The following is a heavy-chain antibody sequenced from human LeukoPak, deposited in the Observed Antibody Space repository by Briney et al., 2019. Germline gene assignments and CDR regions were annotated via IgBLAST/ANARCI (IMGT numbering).Heavy chain of an antibody. D-gene: IGHD3-22*01. CDR1: GFTFSDYA. CDR2: VTGSGGNT. V-gene: IGHV3-23*01. Sequence: PGGSLRLSCAASGFTFSDYAMSWVRQAPGKGLEWVSAVTGSGGNTYYADSVKGRFTISRDNAKNSLYLQMNSLRAEDTAVYYCARDSPYYYDSSGYSYFDYWGQGTLVTVSS. J-gene: IGHJ4*02. CDR3: ARDSPYYYDSSGYSYFDY.